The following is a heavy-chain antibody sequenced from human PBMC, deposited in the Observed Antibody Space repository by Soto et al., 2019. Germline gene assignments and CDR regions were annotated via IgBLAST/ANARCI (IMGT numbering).Heavy chain of an antibody. J-gene: IGHJ4*01. CDR1: GFTFSSYA. D-gene: IGHD3-3*01. V-gene: IGHV3-30-3*01. CDR3: ARARDYDFWSCYVY. Sequence: QVQLVESGGGVVQPGRSLRLSCAASGFTFSSYAMHWVRQAPGKGLEWVAVISYDGSNKYYADSVKGRFTISRDNSKNTLYLQMNSLRAEETAVYYCARARDYDFWSCYVYWAHGTLVTVSS. CDR2: ISYDGSNK.